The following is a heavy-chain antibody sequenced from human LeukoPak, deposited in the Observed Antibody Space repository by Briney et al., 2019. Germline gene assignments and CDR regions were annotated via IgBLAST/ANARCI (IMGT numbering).Heavy chain of an antibody. Sequence: GGSLRLACAASGFTFSSDAMGWVRQAPGKGLEWVSAIRGSGGSTFYADCVEGRFSISRENSKNTLYLQINKLTAEDPAAYYCAKKAHAPKSSGSYSSFDYWGQGPLAPVPS. D-gene: IGHD1-26*01. V-gene: IGHV3-23*01. CDR1: GFTFSSDA. J-gene: IGHJ4*02. CDR3: AKKAHAPKSSGSYSSFDY. CDR2: IRGSGGST.